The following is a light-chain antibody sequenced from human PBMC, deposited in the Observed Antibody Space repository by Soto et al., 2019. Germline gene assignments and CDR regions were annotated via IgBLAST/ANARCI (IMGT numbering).Light chain of an antibody. CDR3: QAWYSSSDHWV. CDR2: DDS. V-gene: IGLV3-21*02. J-gene: IGLJ3*02. Sequence: SYEMTQSPSVSVAPGLTARIPCGGNNVGSKNVHWYQQKPGQAPVLVVYDDSDRPSGIPERFSGSNSGNTATLTINRVEAGDEADYYCQAWYSSSDHWVFGGGTQLTVL. CDR1: NVGSKN.